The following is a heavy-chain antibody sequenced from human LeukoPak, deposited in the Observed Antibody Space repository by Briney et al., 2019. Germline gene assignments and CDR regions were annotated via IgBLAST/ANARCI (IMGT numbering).Heavy chain of an antibody. Sequence: PGGSLRLSCAASGFTFSSYAMSWVRQAPGKGLEWVSAISGSGGSTYYADSVKGRFTISRDNGKNTLYLQMNSLRAEDTAVYYCARGSTYYDSNGQVPFDYWGQGTLVTVSS. V-gene: IGHV3-23*01. J-gene: IGHJ4*02. CDR3: ARGSTYYDSNGQVPFDY. CDR1: GFTFSSYA. CDR2: ISGSGGST. D-gene: IGHD3-22*01.